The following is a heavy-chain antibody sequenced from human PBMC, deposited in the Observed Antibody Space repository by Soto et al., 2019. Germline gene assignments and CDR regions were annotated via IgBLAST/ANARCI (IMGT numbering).Heavy chain of an antibody. D-gene: IGHD2-21*01. J-gene: IGHJ4*02. CDR1: GFTFRNLV. CDR3: AQDRGWGVVSPSHDY. Sequence: EVQLLESGGGIVQPGGSLRVSCVASGFTFRNLVMSWVRQAPGKGLAWVSAIRGTGGETFYADSVKGRFTISRDNSKNTLYLQMNSLRDEDTALYFCAQDRGWGVVSPSHDYWGQGTLVTVSS. V-gene: IGHV3-23*01. CDR2: IRGTGGET.